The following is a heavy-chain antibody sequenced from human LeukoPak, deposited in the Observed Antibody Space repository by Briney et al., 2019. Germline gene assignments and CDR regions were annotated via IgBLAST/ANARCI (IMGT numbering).Heavy chain of an antibody. CDR2: INHSGST. Sequence: SETLSLTCAVYGGSFSGYYWSWIRQPPGKGLEWIGEINHSGSTNYNPSLKSRVTISVDTPKNQFSLKLSSVTAADTAVYYCARGQRLRWVDYWGQGTLVTVSS. V-gene: IGHV4-34*01. D-gene: IGHD2-2*01. CDR1: GGSFSGYY. J-gene: IGHJ4*02. CDR3: ARGQRLRWVDY.